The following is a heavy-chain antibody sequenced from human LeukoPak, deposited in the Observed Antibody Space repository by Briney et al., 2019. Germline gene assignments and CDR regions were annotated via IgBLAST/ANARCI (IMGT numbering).Heavy chain of an antibody. J-gene: IGHJ4*02. CDR2: ISSSGSTI. V-gene: IGHV3-48*03. Sequence: GGSLRLSCAASGFTFSSYEMNWVRQAPGKGLEWVSYISSSGSTIYYADSVKGRFTISRDNAKNSLYLQMNSLRAEDTAVYYCARDSSSWLRTFDYWGQGTLVTVSS. D-gene: IGHD6-13*01. CDR3: ARDSSSWLRTFDY. CDR1: GFTFSSYE.